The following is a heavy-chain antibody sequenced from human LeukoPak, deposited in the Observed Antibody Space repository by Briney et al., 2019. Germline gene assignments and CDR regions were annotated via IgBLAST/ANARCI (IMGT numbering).Heavy chain of an antibody. V-gene: IGHV4-59*08. CDR2: IYYSGST. J-gene: IGHJ4*02. CDR3: ARRIAAAGDLFDY. Sequence: SETLSLTCTVSGGSISSYYWSWIRQPPGKGLEWIGYIYYSGSTNYNPSLKSRVTVSVDTSKNQFSLKLSSVTAADTAVYYCARRIAAAGDLFDYWGQGTLVTVSS. D-gene: IGHD6-13*01. CDR1: GGSISSYY.